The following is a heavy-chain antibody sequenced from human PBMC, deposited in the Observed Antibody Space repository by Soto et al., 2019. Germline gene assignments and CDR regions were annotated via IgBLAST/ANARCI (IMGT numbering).Heavy chain of an antibody. CDR3: ARDRRSGWPYYYYGMDV. J-gene: IGHJ6*02. V-gene: IGHV1-69*13. Sequence: SVKVSCKASGGTFSSYAISWVRQAPGQGLEWMGGIIPIFGTANYAQKFQGRVTITADESTSTAYMELSSLRSEDTAVYYCARDRRSGWPYYYYGMDVWGQGTTVTVSS. CDR1: GGTFSSYA. D-gene: IGHD6-19*01. CDR2: IIPIFGTA.